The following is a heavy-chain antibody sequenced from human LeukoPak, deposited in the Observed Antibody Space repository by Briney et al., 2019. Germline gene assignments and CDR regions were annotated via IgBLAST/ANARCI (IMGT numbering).Heavy chain of an antibody. CDR3: ARAGYSSGWYSNKGNWFDP. V-gene: IGHV5-10-1*01. CDR1: GYSFTSFW. CDR2: INPSDSYT. D-gene: IGHD6-19*01. Sequence: GESLKISCKGSGYSFTSFWISWVRQLPGKGLEWMGKINPSDSYTNYSPSFQGHVTISADKSISTAYLQWSSLKASDTAMYYCARAGYSSGWYSNKGNWFDPWGQGTLSPSPQ. J-gene: IGHJ5*02.